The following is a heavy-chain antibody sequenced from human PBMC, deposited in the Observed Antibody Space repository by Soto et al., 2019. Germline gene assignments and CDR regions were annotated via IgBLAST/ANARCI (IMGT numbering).Heavy chain of an antibody. Sequence: EVQLVQSGAEVKKPGESLRISCKGSGYSFTSYWISWVRQMPGKGLEWMGRIDPSDSYTNYSPSFQGHVTISADKSISTACLQWSSLKASDTAMYYCARREIGSGWGEYYFDYWGQGTLVTVSS. J-gene: IGHJ4*02. CDR3: ARREIGSGWGEYYFDY. CDR1: GYSFTSYW. CDR2: IDPSDSYT. V-gene: IGHV5-10-1*03. D-gene: IGHD6-19*01.